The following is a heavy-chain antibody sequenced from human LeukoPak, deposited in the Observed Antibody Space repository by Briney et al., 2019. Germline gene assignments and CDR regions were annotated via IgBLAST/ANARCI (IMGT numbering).Heavy chain of an antibody. CDR3: ARGRGHYYYMDV. J-gene: IGHJ6*03. V-gene: IGHV3-30*03. Sequence: GGSLRLSCAASGFTFSSYSMNWVRQAPGKGLEWVAVISYDGSNKYYADSVKGRFTISRDNSKNTLYLQMNSLRAEDTAVYYCARGRGHYYYMDVWGKGTTVTVSS. CDR1: GFTFSSYS. CDR2: ISYDGSNK.